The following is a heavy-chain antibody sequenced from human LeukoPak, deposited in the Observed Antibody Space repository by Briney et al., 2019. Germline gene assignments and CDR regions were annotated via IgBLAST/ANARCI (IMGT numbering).Heavy chain of an antibody. CDR3: ARRVVVTGIEYFDL. J-gene: IGHJ2*01. CDR2: IYYSGST. Sequence: SETLSLTCTVSGGSISSYYWSWIRQPPGKGLEWIGYIYYSGSTNYNPSLKSRVTISVDTSKNQFSLKLSSVTAADTAVYYCARRVVVTGIEYFDLWGRGTLVTVSS. V-gene: IGHV4-59*01. CDR1: GGSISSYY. D-gene: IGHD2-21*02.